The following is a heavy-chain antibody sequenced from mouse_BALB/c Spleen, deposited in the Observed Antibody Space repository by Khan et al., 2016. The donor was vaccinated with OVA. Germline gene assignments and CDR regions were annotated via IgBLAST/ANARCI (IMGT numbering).Heavy chain of an antibody. CDR2: IWGDGST. J-gene: IGHJ3*01. D-gene: IGHD1-1*01. CDR1: GFSLTSYG. V-gene: IGHV2-3*01. CDR3: ALYYYGRAWFAY. Sequence: VELVESGPGLVAPSQSLSITCTVSGFSLTSYGVGWVRQPPGKGLEWLGVIWGDGSTNYHSALISRLNINKDNSKSQVFLKLNSLQTDDTVTYYCALYYYGRAWFAYWGQGTLVTVSA.